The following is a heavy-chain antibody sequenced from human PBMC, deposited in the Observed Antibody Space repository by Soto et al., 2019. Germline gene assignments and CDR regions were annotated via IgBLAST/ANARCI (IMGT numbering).Heavy chain of an antibody. CDR2: NYYSGST. CDR3: ARGPTTALYMDV. D-gene: IGHD4-4*01. V-gene: IGHV4-59*01. CDR1: GGSISSYY. Sequence: SETLSLTCTVSGGSISSYYWSWIRQPPGKGLEWIGYNYYSGSTNYNPSLKSRVTISVDTSKNQFSLKLSSVTAADTAVYYCARGPTTALYMDVWGKGTTVTVSS. J-gene: IGHJ6*03.